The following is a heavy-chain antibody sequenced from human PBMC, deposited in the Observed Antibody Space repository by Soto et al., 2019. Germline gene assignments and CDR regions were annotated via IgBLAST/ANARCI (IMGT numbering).Heavy chain of an antibody. Sequence: QVQLVQSGADVKKHGASVKVSCKASGYTFTSFGINWVRQAPGQGLEWMGWISGYNGNTNYAQNLQDRVTMTRDTSTSTAYMELRCLRSDDTAVYYCARPTDFYYYAMDVWGQGTTVTVSS. CDR2: ISGYNGNT. CDR3: ARPTDFYYYAMDV. V-gene: IGHV1-18*01. CDR1: GYTFTSFG. J-gene: IGHJ6*02.